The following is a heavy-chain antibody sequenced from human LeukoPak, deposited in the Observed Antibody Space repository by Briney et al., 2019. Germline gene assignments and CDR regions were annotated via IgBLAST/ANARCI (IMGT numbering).Heavy chain of an antibody. J-gene: IGHJ6*02. V-gene: IGHV6-1*01. CDR3: ARFSVAGIYYYYGMDV. D-gene: IGHD6-19*01. Sequence: SQTLALTCAISGDSVSSNSTAWNWIRQSPSRGLEWLGRTYYRSKWYNDYAVSVKSRITVNPDTSKNQFSLQLNSVTPEDTAVYYCARFSVAGIYYYYGMDVWGQGTTVTVSS. CDR2: TYYRSKWYN. CDR1: GDSVSSNSTA.